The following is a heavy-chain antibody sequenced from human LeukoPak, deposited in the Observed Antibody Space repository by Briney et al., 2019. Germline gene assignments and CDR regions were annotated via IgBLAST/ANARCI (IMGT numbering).Heavy chain of an antibody. Sequence: GGSLRLSCTVSGFTVSSNSMSWVRQAPGKGLEWVSFIYSDNTHYSDSVKGRFTISRDNSKNTLYLQMNTLRAEDTAVYYCAELGITMIGGVWGKGTTVTISS. CDR2: IYSDNT. D-gene: IGHD3-10*02. CDR3: AELGITMIGGV. V-gene: IGHV3-53*01. CDR1: GFTVSSNS. J-gene: IGHJ6*04.